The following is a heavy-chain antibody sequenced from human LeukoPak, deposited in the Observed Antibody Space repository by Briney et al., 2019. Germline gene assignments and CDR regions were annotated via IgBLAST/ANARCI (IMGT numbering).Heavy chain of an antibody. D-gene: IGHD6-19*01. CDR3: ARTDSGWYLH. V-gene: IGHV1-69*04. CDR2: VIPILGIA. J-gene: IGHJ4*02. Sequence: SVKVSCKASGGTFSSYAISWVRQAPGQGLEWMGRVIPILGIANYAQKFQGRVTITADKSTSTAYMELSSLRSEDTAVYYCARTDSGWYLHWGQGTLVTVSS. CDR1: GGTFSSYA.